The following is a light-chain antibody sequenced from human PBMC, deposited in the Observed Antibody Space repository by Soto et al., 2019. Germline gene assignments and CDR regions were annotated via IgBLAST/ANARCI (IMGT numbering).Light chain of an antibody. CDR3: QRFGTSPPWT. CDR2: GTS. J-gene: IGKJ1*01. CDR1: QSLSSSY. Sequence: EIVLPQSPGTLSLSPGGRATLSCRASQSLSSSYLAWYQQKPGQAPRLLIYGTSIRATGIPDRFSGSGSGTDFTLTITRLEPEDFAVYYCQRFGTSPPWTFGQGTKVDIK. V-gene: IGKV3-20*01.